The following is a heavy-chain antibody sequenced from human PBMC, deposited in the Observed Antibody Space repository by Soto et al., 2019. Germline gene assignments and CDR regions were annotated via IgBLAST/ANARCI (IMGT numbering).Heavy chain of an antibody. V-gene: IGHV5-51*01. J-gene: IGHJ4*02. CDR2: IYPGDSDT. D-gene: IGHD3-22*01. CDR3: ARHSGPKGHYDSSGYPTPFDY. CDR1: GYSFTSYW. Sequence: HGESLKISCKGSGYSFTSYWIGWVRQMPGKGLEWMGIIYPGDSDTRYSPSFQGQVTISANKSISTAYLQWSSLKASDTAMYYCARHSGPKGHYDSSGYPTPFDYWGQGTLVTVSS.